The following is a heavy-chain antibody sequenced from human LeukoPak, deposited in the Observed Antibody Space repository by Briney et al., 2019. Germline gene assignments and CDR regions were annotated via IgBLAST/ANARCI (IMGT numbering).Heavy chain of an antibody. D-gene: IGHD2-2*01. CDR1: GYIFTSYG. V-gene: IGHV1-18*01. J-gene: IGHJ5*02. CDR3: ARESRYCSSTSCYGVFWFDP. CDR2: ISAYNGNT. Sequence: HSASVKVSCKASGYIFTSYGISWVRQAPGQGLEWMGWISAYNGNTNYAQKLQGRVTMTTDTSTSTAYMELRSLRSDDTAVYYCARESRYCSSTSCYGVFWFDPWGQGTLVTVSS.